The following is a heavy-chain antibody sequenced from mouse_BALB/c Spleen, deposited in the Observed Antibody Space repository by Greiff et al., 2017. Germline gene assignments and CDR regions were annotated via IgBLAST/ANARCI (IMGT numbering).Heavy chain of an antibody. D-gene: IGHD2-1*01. CDR1: GFTFSSYA. J-gene: IGHJ2*01. CDR3: ARNGNYVDY. V-gene: IGHV5-9-3*01. Sequence: EVKLVESGGGLVKPGGSLKLSCAASGFTFSSYAMSWVRQTPEKRLEWVATISSGGSYTYYPDSVKGRFTISRDNAKNTLYLQMSSLRSEDTAMYYCARNGNYVDYWGQGTTLTVSS. CDR2: ISSGGSYT.